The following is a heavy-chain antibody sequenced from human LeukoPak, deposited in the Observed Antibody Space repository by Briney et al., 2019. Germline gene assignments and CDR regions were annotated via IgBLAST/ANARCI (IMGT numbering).Heavy chain of an antibody. D-gene: IGHD5-24*01. Sequence: GGSLRLSCTASGFTFGGYAMSWVRQAPGKGLEWVGFIRSKTYGGTTEFAASVKGRFTISRDDSKSIAYLQMNSLKTEDTAVYYCTRGRDGYDYWGQGTLVTVSS. V-gene: IGHV3-49*04. CDR2: IRSKTYGGTT. J-gene: IGHJ4*02. CDR3: TRGRDGYDY. CDR1: GFTFGGYA.